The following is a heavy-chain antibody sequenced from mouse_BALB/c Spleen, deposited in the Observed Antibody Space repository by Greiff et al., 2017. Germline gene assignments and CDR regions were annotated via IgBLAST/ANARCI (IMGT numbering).Heavy chain of an antibody. CDR3: TRDRGYDVGPMDY. CDR1: GFTFSSYA. D-gene: IGHD2-2*01. V-gene: IGHV5-6-4*02. CDR2: ISSGGSYT. J-gene: IGHJ4*01. Sequence: EVKLVESGGGLVKPGGSLKLSCAASGFTFSSYAMSWVRQSPEKRLEWVAEISSGGSYTYYPDSVKGRFTISRDNAKNTLYLQMSSLKSEDTAMYYCTRDRGYDVGPMDYWGQGTSVTVSS.